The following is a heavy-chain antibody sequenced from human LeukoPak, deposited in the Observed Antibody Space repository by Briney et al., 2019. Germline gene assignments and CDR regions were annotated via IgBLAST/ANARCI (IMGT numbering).Heavy chain of an antibody. CDR1: GPTFSSHA. D-gene: IGHD2-21*01. CDR2: ISPDGSKQ. V-gene: IGHV3-30*03. CDR3: AGAIGYFDY. J-gene: IGHJ4*02. Sequence: PGGSLRLSCAASGPTFSSHAMHWVRQAPGKGLEWVGVISPDGSKQYYIDSVKGRFTISRDNSKNTLYLQMNSLRTEDTAAYYCAGAIGYFDYWGQGTLVTVSS.